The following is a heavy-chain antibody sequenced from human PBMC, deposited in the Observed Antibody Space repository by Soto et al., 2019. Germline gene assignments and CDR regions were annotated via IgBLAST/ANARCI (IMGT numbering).Heavy chain of an antibody. V-gene: IGHV4-59*01. CDR1: GGSISSYY. Sequence: SETLSLTCPVSGGSISSYYWSWIRQPPGKGLEWIGYIYYSGSTNYNPSLKSRVTISVDTSKNQFSLKLSSVTAADTAVYYCARDNYRFDYWGQGTLVTVSS. CDR3: ARDNYRFDY. D-gene: IGHD4-4*01. CDR2: IYYSGST. J-gene: IGHJ4*02.